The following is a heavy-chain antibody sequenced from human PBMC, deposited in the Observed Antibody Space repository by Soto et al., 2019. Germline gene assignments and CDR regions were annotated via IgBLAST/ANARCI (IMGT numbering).Heavy chain of an antibody. CDR1: GGSISSYY. CDR3: ARAPRGNYGYPSYFDY. V-gene: IGHV4-59*01. CDR2: IYYSGST. Sequence: NPSETLSLTCTVSGGSISSYYWSWIRQPPGKGLEWIGYIYYSGSTNYNPSLKSRVTISVDTSKNQFSLKLSSVTAADTAVYYCARAPRGNYGYPSYFDYWGQRTLVTVSS. D-gene: IGHD3-10*01. J-gene: IGHJ4*02.